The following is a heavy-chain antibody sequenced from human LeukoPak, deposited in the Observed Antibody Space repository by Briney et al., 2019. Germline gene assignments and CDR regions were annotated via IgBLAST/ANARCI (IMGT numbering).Heavy chain of an antibody. D-gene: IGHD3-10*01. Sequence: GESLKISCKGSGYSFTSYWIGWVRQMPGNGLEWMGIIYPGDSDTRYSPSFQGQVTISADKSISTAYLQWSSLKASDTAMYYCARRYYYGSGSNLYYFDYWGQGTLVTVSS. CDR3: ARRYYYGSGSNLYYFDY. CDR2: IYPGDSDT. V-gene: IGHV5-51*01. J-gene: IGHJ4*02. CDR1: GYSFTSYW.